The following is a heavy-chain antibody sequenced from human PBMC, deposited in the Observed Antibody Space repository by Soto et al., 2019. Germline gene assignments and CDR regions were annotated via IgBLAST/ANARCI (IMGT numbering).Heavy chain of an antibody. CDR1: GYTFTNYN. CDR2: INTDNGNT. CDR3: ARDPSTSGRSGHDY. J-gene: IGHJ4*02. D-gene: IGHD6-25*01. V-gene: IGHV1-18*01. Sequence: QVQLVQSGAEVKKPGASVKVSCKASGYTFTNYNIGWVRQAPGQGLEWLGWINTDNGNTNYAQTVQGRVTMTTDTSTATAYMELRRLRSDDTAVYYCARDPSTSGRSGHDYWGQGTLVTVSS.